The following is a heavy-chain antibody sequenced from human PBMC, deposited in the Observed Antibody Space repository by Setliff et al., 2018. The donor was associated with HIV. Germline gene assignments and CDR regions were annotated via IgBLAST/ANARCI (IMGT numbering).Heavy chain of an antibody. Sequence: GASVKVSCKASGYTFTSYGISWVRQAPGQGLEWMGWIIPILGVANYAQNFQGRVTITADESTSTAYMELSSLRSEDTAVYYCARDHYYSDSIGYTRGVWFPPWGQGTLVTVSS. D-gene: IGHD3-22*01. J-gene: IGHJ5*02. V-gene: IGHV1-69*10. CDR1: GYTFTSYG. CDR3: ARDHYYSDSIGYTRGVWFPP. CDR2: IIPILGVA.